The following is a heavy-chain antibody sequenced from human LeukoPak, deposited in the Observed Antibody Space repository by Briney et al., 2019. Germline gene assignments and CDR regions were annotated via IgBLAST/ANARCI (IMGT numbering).Heavy chain of an antibody. D-gene: IGHD6-19*01. V-gene: IGHV1-8*01. CDR1: GYTFTSYD. Sequence: ASVKVSCKASGYTFTSYDINWVRQATGQGLEWMGWMNPNSGNTGYAQKFQGRVTMTRNTSISTAYMELSSLRSEDTAVYYCARVWYSSGWMDYWGQGTLVTVSS. J-gene: IGHJ4*02. CDR2: MNPNSGNT. CDR3: ARVWYSSGWMDY.